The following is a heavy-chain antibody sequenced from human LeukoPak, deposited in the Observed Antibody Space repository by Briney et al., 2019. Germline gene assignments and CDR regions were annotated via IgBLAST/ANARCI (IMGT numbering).Heavy chain of an antibody. V-gene: IGHV7-4-1*02. CDR1: GYTFTTYA. Sequence: ASVKVSCKASGYTFTTYAMNWVRQAPGQGLEWMGWIDTNTGNPTYAQGFTGRFVFSLGTSVSTAYLQISSLKAEDTAVYYCASSYCSGGHCYPQQKVHYFDFWGQGTLVTVSS. D-gene: IGHD2-15*01. CDR2: IDTNTGNP. J-gene: IGHJ4*02. CDR3: ASSYCSGGHCYPQQKVHYFDF.